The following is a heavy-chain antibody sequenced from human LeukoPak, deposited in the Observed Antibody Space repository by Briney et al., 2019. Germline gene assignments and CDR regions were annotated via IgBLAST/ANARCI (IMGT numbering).Heavy chain of an antibody. Sequence: GASVKVSCKASGDTFASYYMHWVRQAPGQGLEWMGIINPSGGSTTYAQKFQGRVTTTRDTSTSTVYMELSSLRSEDTAVYYCARGGVLRFLEHLDYWGQGTLVTVSS. CDR2: INPSGGST. V-gene: IGHV1-46*01. J-gene: IGHJ4*02. CDR3: ARGGVLRFLEHLDY. D-gene: IGHD3-3*01. CDR1: GDTFASYY.